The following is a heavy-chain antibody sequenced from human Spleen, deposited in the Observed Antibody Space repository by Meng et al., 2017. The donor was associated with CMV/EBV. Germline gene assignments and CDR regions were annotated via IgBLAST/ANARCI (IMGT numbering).Heavy chain of an antibody. V-gene: IGHV4-61*01. CDR3: ARLTTVTTREGNWFDP. D-gene: IGHD4-11*01. CDR2: IYYSGST. CDR1: GGSVSSGSYY. Sequence: SETLSLTCTVSGGSVSSGSYYWSWIRQPPGKGLERIGYIYYSGSTNSNPSLKSRVTISVDTSKNQFSLKLSSVTAADTAVYYCARLTTVTTREGNWFDPWGQGTLVTVSS. J-gene: IGHJ5*02.